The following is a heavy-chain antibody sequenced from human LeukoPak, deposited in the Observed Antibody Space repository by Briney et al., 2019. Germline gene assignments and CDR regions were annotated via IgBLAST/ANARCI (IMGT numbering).Heavy chain of an antibody. Sequence: GSLRLSCAASGFTVSSNYMSWVRQAPGKGLEWVSVIYSGGSTYYADSVKGRFTISRVNSKNTLYLQMNSLRAEDTAVYYCARGGKIYYYYGMDVWGQGTTVTVSS. J-gene: IGHJ6*02. D-gene: IGHD4-23*01. CDR1: GFTVSSNY. CDR3: ARGGKIYYYYGMDV. V-gene: IGHV3-66*02. CDR2: IYSGGST.